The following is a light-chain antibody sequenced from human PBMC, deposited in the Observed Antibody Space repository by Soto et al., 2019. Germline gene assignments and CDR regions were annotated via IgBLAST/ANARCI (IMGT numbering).Light chain of an antibody. Sequence: DFRMTQSPSSLSASVGDRVTITCRASQAFRNYLAWYQQKPGKVPKVLIYAASTLQSGVPSRFSGSGSWTDFTLTISSLQPEYVATYYCQKYDNAEWTFGQGTRVEIK. CDR2: AAS. CDR1: QAFRNY. J-gene: IGKJ1*01. V-gene: IGKV1-27*01. CDR3: QKYDNAEWT.